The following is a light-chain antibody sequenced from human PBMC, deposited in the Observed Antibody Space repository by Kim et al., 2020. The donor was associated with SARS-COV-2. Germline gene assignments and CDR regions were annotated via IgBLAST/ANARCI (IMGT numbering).Light chain of an antibody. CDR3: QQRSNWPPIT. J-gene: IGKJ5*01. CDR2: DAS. V-gene: IGKV3-11*01. CDR1: QSVSSY. Sequence: SPGESASLSCRASQSVSSYLAWYQQQPGQAPRLLIYDASNRATGIPARFSGSGSGTDFTLTISSLEPEDFAVYYCQQRSNWPPITFGQGTRLEIK.